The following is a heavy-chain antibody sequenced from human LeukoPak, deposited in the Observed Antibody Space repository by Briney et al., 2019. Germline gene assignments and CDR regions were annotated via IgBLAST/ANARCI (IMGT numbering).Heavy chain of an antibody. V-gene: IGHV5-51*01. D-gene: IGHD6-19*01. Sequence: HGESLKISCKGSGYSFTSYWIGWVRQMPGKGLEWMGIIYPGDSDTRYSPSFQGQVTISADKSISTAYLQWSSLKASDTAMYYCARAFIIGSGWRYNWFDPWGQGTLVTVSS. CDR1: GYSFTSYW. CDR3: ARAFIIGSGWRYNWFDP. J-gene: IGHJ5*02. CDR2: IYPGDSDT.